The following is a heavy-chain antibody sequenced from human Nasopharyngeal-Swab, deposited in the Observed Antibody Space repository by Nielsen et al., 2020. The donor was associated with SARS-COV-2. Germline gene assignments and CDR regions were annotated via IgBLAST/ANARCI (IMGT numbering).Heavy chain of an antibody. CDR2: INHSGST. CDR3: ARVKGIAAANYYYGMDV. V-gene: IGHV4-39*07. D-gene: IGHD6-13*01. CDR1: GGSISSGSYY. J-gene: IGHJ6*02. Sequence: SETLSLTCTVSGGSISSGSYYWSWIRQPPGKGLEWIGEINHSGSTNYNPSLKSRVTISVDTSKNQFSLKLSSVTAADTAVYYCARVKGIAAANYYYGMDVWGQGTTVTVSS.